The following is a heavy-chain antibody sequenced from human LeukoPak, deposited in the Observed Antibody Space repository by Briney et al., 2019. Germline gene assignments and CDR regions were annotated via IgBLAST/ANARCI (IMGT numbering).Heavy chain of an antibody. CDR1: GGSISSSNW. D-gene: IGHD3-22*01. CDR2: IYHSGST. V-gene: IGHV4-4*02. Sequence: PSGTLSLTCAVSGGSISSSNWWSWVRQPPGKGLEWIGEIYHSGSTNYNPSLKSRVTISVDKSKNQFSLKLSSVTAADTAVYYCVRVYDSSTEYYYGMDVWGQGTTVTVSS. CDR3: VRVYDSSTEYYYGMDV. J-gene: IGHJ6*02.